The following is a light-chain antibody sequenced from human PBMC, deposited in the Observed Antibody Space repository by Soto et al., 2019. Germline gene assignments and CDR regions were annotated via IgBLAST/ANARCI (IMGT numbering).Light chain of an antibody. CDR1: QSVNIY. CDR3: QQYNDWPPIT. CDR2: GAS. V-gene: IGKV3D-15*01. J-gene: IGKJ4*01. Sequence: ETVMTQSPATLSVSPGERATPSCRASQSVNIYLAWYQQKPGQAPRLLIFGASYRATGIPARFSGRGSGTDFTLTISSLQSEDSAVYFCQQYNDWPPITFGGGTKVDIK.